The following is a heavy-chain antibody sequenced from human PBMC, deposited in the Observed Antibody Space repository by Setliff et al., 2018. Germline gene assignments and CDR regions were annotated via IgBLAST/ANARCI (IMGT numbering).Heavy chain of an antibody. CDR1: GFTFSTYS. Sequence: GGSLRLSCAASGFTFSTYSLIWVRQAPGTGLEWVSSISPSSSHIYYADSAEGRFTISRDNSKNTLYLQMNSLRAEDTAVYYCANDFTYWGQGTLVTSPQ. CDR2: ISPSSSHI. V-gene: IGHV3-21*04. J-gene: IGHJ4*02. CDR3: ANDFTY.